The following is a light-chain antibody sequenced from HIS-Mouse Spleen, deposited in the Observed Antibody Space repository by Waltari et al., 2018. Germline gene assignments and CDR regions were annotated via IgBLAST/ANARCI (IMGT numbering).Light chain of an antibody. J-gene: IGLJ3*02. V-gene: IGLV1-47*01. CDR1: SSNIGSNY. CDR3: AAWDDSLSGPV. CDR2: RNN. Sequence: QSVLTQPPSASGTPGQRVTISCSGSSSNIGSNYVYWYQQLPGTAPKLLIYRNNQRPSEVPDRFSGSKSGTSASLVISGLRSEDEADYYCAAWDDSLSGPVFGGGTKLTVL.